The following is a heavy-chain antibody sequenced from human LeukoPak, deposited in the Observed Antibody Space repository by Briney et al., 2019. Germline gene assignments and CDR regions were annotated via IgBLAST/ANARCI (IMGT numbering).Heavy chain of an antibody. Sequence: PGESLKISCKGSGYSFTSYWIGWVRQMPGKGLEWMGIIYPGDSDTRYSPSFQGQVTISADKSISSAYLQWSGLKASDTAMYYCARHGLDYGDFPGMDVWGQGTTVTVSS. CDR2: IYPGDSDT. CDR1: GYSFTSYW. D-gene: IGHD4-17*01. J-gene: IGHJ6*02. CDR3: ARHGLDYGDFPGMDV. V-gene: IGHV5-51*01.